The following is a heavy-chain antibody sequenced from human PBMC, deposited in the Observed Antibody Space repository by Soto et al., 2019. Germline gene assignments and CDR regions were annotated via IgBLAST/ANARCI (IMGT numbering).Heavy chain of an antibody. V-gene: IGHV1-18*01. CDR1: GYTFTSYG. CDR3: ARDLGQQLVDY. CDR2: ISAYNGNT. D-gene: IGHD6-13*01. J-gene: IGHJ4*02. Sequence: GASVKVSCKASGYTFTSYGIIWVRQAPGQGLEWMGWISAYNGNTNYAQNLQGRVTMTTDTSTSTAYMDLRSLRSDDTAVYYCARDLGQQLVDYWGQGTLVTVSS.